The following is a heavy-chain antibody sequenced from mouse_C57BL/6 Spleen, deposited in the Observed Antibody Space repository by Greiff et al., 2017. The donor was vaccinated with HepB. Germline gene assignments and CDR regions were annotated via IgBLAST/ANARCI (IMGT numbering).Heavy chain of an antibody. CDR3: APPYDYDRAWFAY. CDR2: INPSSGYT. J-gene: IGHJ3*01. D-gene: IGHD2-4*01. V-gene: IGHV1-4*01. Sequence: VQLKQSGAELARPGASVKMSCKASGYTFTSYTMHWVKQRPGQGLEWIGYINPSSGYTKYNQKFKDKATLTADKSSSTAYMQLSSLTSEDSAVYYCAPPYDYDRAWFAYWGQGTLVTVSA. CDR1: GYTFTSYT.